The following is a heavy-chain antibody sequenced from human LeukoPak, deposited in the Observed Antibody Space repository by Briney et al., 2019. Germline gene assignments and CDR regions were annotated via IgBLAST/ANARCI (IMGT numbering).Heavy chain of an antibody. V-gene: IGHV3-7*01. D-gene: IGHD4-17*01. Sequence: GGSLRLSCAVSGFTFSSYWMNWVRQAPGKGLEWVASIRQDGGEKSYVDSVKGRFTMSRDNTKNSLYLQMNSLRAEDTAVYYCAKDDDYGEGEGDAFDIWGQGTMVTVSS. J-gene: IGHJ3*02. CDR3: AKDDDYGEGEGDAFDI. CDR2: IRQDGGEK. CDR1: GFTFSSYW.